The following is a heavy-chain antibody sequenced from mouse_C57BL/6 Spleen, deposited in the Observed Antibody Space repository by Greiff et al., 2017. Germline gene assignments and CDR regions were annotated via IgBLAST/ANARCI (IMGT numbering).Heavy chain of an antibody. CDR1: GFNIKDYY. J-gene: IGHJ4*01. CDR2: IDPEDGDT. Sequence: EVQLQQSGAELVRPGASVKLSCTASGFNIKDYYMHWVKQRPEQGLEWIGRIDPEDGDTEYAPKFKGKATMTADTSSNTAYLQLSSLTSEETAVYYCATYGYYEDYAMDYWGQGTSVTVSS. D-gene: IGHD2-3*01. CDR3: ATYGYYEDYAMDY. V-gene: IGHV14-1*01.